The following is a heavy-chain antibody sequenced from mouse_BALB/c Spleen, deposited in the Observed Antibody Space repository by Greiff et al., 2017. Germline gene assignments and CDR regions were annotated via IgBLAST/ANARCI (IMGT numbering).Heavy chain of an antibody. Sequence: VQLQQSGPELVKPGASVKMSCKASGYTFTSYVMHWVKQKPGQGLEWIGYINPYNDGTKYNEKFKGKATLTSDKSSSTAYMELSSLTSEDSAVYYCARDSNYYGSSYYARDYWGQGTSVTVSS. CDR1: GYTFTSYV. V-gene: IGHV1-14*01. CDR2: INPYNDGT. J-gene: IGHJ4*01. CDR3: ARDSNYYGSSYYARDY. D-gene: IGHD1-1*01.